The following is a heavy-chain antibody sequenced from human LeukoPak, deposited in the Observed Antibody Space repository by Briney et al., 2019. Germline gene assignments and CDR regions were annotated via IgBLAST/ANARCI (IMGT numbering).Heavy chain of an antibody. Sequence: GGSLRLSRAASGFTFSSYAMSWVRQAPGKGLEWVSAISGSGGSTYYANSVKGRFTISRDNSKNTLYLQMNSLRAEDTAVYYCATSSTWNRDTDYWGQGTLVTVSS. CDR1: GFTFSSYA. D-gene: IGHD6-13*01. CDR2: ISGSGGST. V-gene: IGHV3-23*01. J-gene: IGHJ4*02. CDR3: ATSSTWNRDTDY.